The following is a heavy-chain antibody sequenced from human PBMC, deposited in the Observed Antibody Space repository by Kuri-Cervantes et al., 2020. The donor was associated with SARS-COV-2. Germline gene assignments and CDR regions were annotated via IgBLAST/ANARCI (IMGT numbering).Heavy chain of an antibody. D-gene: IGHD3-3*01. CDR3: ARVPHYDFWSDHPEGGWFDP. J-gene: IGHJ5*02. Sequence: ESLKISCVISGFTVSTNYMTWVRQAPGKGLEWVSTIYSGGNTFYADSVKGRFTISRDNSKNTLYLQMNCLRAEDTAVYYCARVPHYDFWSDHPEGGWFDPWGRGTLVTVSS. CDR1: GFTVSTNY. CDR2: IYSGGNT. V-gene: IGHV3-53*01.